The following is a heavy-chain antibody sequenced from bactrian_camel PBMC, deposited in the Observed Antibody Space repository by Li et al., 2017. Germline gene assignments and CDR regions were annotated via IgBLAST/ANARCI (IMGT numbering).Heavy chain of an antibody. J-gene: IGHJ4*01. V-gene: IGHV3S53*01. CDR2: ISTGGSSG. Sequence: HVQLVESGGGSAQAGGSLRLSCSASADALMYMAWFRQAPGKKREAVAAISTGGSSGMYVDSVKGRSTVSRNNANNTVTLMMNSLNPDDTAMYYCAANFGPYCSAPYLARRANFLGRGTQVTVS. CDR1: ADALMY. D-gene: IGHD2*01.